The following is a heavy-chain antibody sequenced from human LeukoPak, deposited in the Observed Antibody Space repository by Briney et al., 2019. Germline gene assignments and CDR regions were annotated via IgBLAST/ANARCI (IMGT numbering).Heavy chain of an antibody. V-gene: IGHV1-8*01. J-gene: IGHJ5*02. Sequence: ASVKVSCKASGYTFTSYDINWVRQATGQGLEWMGWRNPNSGNTGYAQKFQGRVTMTRNTSISTAYMELSSLRSEDTAVYYCARGTTTMVRGVIMSGWFDPWGQGTLVTVSS. CDR3: ARGTTTMVRGVIMSGWFDP. CDR2: RNPNSGNT. D-gene: IGHD3-10*01. CDR1: GYTFTSYD.